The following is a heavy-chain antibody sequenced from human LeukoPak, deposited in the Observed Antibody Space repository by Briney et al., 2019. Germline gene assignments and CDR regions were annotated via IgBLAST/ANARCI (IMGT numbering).Heavy chain of an antibody. V-gene: IGHV4-4*07. Sequence: SETLTLTCTVSGGSSSSYYWSWIRQPAGKELEWIGRIYTSGSTNYNPSLKSRVTMSVDTSKSQFSLKLSSVTAADTAVYYCATTLAGAFDIWGQGTMVTVSS. CDR1: GGSSSSYY. J-gene: IGHJ3*02. CDR2: IYTSGST. CDR3: ATTLAGAFDI.